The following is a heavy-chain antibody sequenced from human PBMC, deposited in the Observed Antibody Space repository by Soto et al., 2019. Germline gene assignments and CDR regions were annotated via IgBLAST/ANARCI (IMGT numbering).Heavy chain of an antibody. CDR3: AKENGYSSSWFEFDY. V-gene: IGHV3-23*01. Sequence: GGSLRLSCAASGFTFSSYAMSWVRQAPGKGLEWVSTISGSGGSTYYADSVKGRFTISRDNSKNTLYLQMNSLRAEDTAVYYCAKENGYSSSWFEFDYWGQGTLVTVSS. J-gene: IGHJ4*02. CDR2: ISGSGGST. D-gene: IGHD6-13*01. CDR1: GFTFSSYA.